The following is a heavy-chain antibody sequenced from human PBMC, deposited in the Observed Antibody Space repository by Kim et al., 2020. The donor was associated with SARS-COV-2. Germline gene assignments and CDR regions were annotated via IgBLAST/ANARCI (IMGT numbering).Heavy chain of an antibody. CDR1: GFLVTSSGVG. CDR2: IYWDDDS. D-gene: IGHD2-8*01. J-gene: IGHJ3*01. V-gene: IGHV2-5*02. CDR3: AHRSSLKGVXXX. Sequence: SGPTLVKPTQTLTLTCTCSGFLVTSSGVGVGWIRQPPGKALEWLALIYWDDDSXYSPXXKNRLTITKDTSKXQVLLTVTNVDPVXXXXYYCAHRSSLKGVXXXWGQGXXVTVSS.